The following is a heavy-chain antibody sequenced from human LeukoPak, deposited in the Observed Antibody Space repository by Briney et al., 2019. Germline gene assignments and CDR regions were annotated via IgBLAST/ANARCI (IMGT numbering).Heavy chain of an antibody. V-gene: IGHV3-74*01. D-gene: IGHD2-2*01. Sequence: GGSLRLSCAASGNYWMHWVRQAPGKGLVWVSHVNSDGSWTTYADSVKGRFTISKDNAKNTVYLQMNNLRAEDTAVYYCVSFYETYWGRGALVTVSS. CDR3: VSFYETY. CDR2: VNSDGSWT. J-gene: IGHJ4*02. CDR1: GNYW.